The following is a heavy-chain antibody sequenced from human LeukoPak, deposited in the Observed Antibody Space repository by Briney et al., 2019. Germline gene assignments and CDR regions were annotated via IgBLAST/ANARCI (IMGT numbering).Heavy chain of an antibody. Sequence: GGSLRLSCAASGFTFSNYDMTWVRQAPGKGLEWVSSISATTIYRFSAGSVRGRFTISRDNVENSLYLQMNDLRREDTAIYYCARIGLGRDAYNSFDYWGQGTLVIVSS. CDR2: ISATTIYR. CDR1: GFTFSNYD. J-gene: IGHJ4*02. V-gene: IGHV3-21*01. D-gene: IGHD5-24*01. CDR3: ARIGLGRDAYNSFDY.